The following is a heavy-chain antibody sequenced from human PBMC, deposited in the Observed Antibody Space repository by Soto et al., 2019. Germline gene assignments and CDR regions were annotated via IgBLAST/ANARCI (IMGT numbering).Heavy chain of an antibody. CDR2: INPNSGGT. V-gene: IGHV1-2*04. CDR1: GYTFTGYY. Sequence: ASVKVSCKASGYTFTGYYMHWVRQAPGQGLEWMGWINPNSGGTNYAQKFQGWVTMTRDTSISTAYMELSRLRSDDTAVYYCARGPDIVVVVAATHFDYWGQGTLVTVSS. J-gene: IGHJ4*02. CDR3: ARGPDIVVVVAATHFDY. D-gene: IGHD2-15*01.